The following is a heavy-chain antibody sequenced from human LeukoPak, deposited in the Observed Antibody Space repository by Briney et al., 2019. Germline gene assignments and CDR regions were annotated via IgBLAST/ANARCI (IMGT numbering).Heavy chain of an antibody. V-gene: IGHV1-69*06. J-gene: IGHJ6*03. D-gene: IGHD2-2*01. CDR2: IIPIFGTA. CDR3: ARDRGYCSSTSCPVAYYYYYYYMDV. Sequence: ASVKVSCKASGGTFSSYAISWVRQAPGQGLEWMGRIIPIFGTANYAQKFQGRVTITADKSTSTAYMELSSLRSEDTAVYYCARDRGYCSSTSCPVAYYYYYYYMDVWGKGTPLTVSS. CDR1: GGTFSSYA.